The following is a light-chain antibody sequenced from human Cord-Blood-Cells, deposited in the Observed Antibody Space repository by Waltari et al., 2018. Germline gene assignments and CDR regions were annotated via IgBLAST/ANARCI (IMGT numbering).Light chain of an antibody. CDR1: QSVLYSSNNKNY. Sequence: DIVMTQSPDSLAVSLGERATINCKSSQSVLYSSNNKNYLAWYQQKPGQPPTLLIYWASTRESGVPDRFSGSGSGTDFTLTISRLQAEDVAVYYCQQYYSTPPYTFGQGTKLEIK. CDR2: WAS. CDR3: QQYYSTPPYT. V-gene: IGKV4-1*01. J-gene: IGKJ2*01.